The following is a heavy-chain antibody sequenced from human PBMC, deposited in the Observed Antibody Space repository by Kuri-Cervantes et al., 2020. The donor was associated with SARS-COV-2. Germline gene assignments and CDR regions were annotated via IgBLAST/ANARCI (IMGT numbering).Heavy chain of an antibody. Sequence: GESLKISCAASEFTFSTYSMTWVRQAPGKGLEWVSSISSSSSQRYYVDSVKGRFTISRDNAKNSLYLQMNSLTAEVTSVYYCASLLSVGGAHVYDFYMDAWGKGTSVTVSS. V-gene: IGHV3-21*01. CDR3: ASLLSVGGAHVYDFYMDA. CDR1: EFTFSTYS. J-gene: IGHJ6*03. CDR2: ISSSSSQR. D-gene: IGHD3-16*01.